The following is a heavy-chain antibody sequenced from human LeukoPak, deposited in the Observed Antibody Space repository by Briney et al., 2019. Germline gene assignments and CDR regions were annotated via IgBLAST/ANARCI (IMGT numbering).Heavy chain of an antibody. Sequence: GASVKVSCKASGGTFSSYAISWVRQAPGQGLEWMGGIIPIFGTANYAQKFRGRVTITTDESTSTAYMELSSLRSEDTAVYYCARGRYSSSSFGSNYYYYMDVWGKGTTVTVSS. V-gene: IGHV1-69*05. J-gene: IGHJ6*03. D-gene: IGHD6-6*01. CDR2: IIPIFGTA. CDR3: ARGRYSSSSFGSNYYYYMDV. CDR1: GGTFSSYA.